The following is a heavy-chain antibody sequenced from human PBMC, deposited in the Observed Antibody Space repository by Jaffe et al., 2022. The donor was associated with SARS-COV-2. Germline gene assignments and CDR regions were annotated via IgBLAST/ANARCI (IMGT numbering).Heavy chain of an antibody. CDR2: IYYSGST. J-gene: IGHJ6*02. V-gene: IGHV4-31*03. D-gene: IGHD3-3*01. CDR3: ARSPSFWSGYYAYGMDV. CDR1: GGSISSGGYY. Sequence: QVQLQESGPGLVKPSQTLSLTCTVSGGSISSGGYYWSWIRQHPGKGLEWIGYIYYSGSTYYNPSLKSRVTISVDTSKNQFSLKLSSVTAADTAVYYCARSPSFWSGYYAYGMDVWGQGTTVTVSS.